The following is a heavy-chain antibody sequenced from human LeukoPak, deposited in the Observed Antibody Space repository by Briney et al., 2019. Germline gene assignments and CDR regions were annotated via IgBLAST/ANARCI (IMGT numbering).Heavy chain of an antibody. Sequence: ASVRVSCKASGYTFTSYDINWVRQAPGQGLEWMGWMNPNSGNTDYAQKWQGRVTITRKTSTKTAYMELSSLRSEDTAVYYCARVALLRMKNWFDPWGQGTQVTVSS. J-gene: IGHJ5*02. D-gene: IGHD2-15*01. CDR1: GYTFTSYD. CDR3: ARVALLRMKNWFDP. CDR2: MNPNSGNT. V-gene: IGHV1-8*01.